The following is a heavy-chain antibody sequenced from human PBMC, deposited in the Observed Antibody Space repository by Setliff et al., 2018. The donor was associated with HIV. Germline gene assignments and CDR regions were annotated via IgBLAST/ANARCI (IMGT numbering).Heavy chain of an antibody. D-gene: IGHD6-19*01. Sequence: PGGSLRLSCAASGFTFSDSGMHWVRQAPGKGLEWVAFIRYDGSSEYYADSVKGRFTISRDNSKNTLYLQMNGLRPEDTAVYYCAKDYSSGWYRHFDYWGQGTLVTAPQ. CDR3: AKDYSSGWYRHFDY. CDR2: IRYDGSSE. V-gene: IGHV3-30*02. CDR1: GFTFSDSG. J-gene: IGHJ4*02.